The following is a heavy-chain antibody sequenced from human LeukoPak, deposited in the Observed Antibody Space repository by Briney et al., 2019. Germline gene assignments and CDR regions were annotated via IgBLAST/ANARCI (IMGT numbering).Heavy chain of an antibody. CDR1: GYTFTSYG. Sequence: ASVKVSCKASGYTFTSYGISWVRQAPGQGLEWMGWISAYNGNTNYAQNLQGRVTMTTDTSTSTAYMELRSLRSDDTAVSYCARDTYNWNDEEYFDYWGQGTLVTVAT. V-gene: IGHV1-18*01. D-gene: IGHD1-20*01. CDR2: ISAYNGNT. CDR3: ARDTYNWNDEEYFDY. J-gene: IGHJ4*02.